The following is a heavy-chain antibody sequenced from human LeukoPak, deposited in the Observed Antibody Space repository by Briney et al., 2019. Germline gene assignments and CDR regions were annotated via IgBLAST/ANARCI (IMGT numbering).Heavy chain of an antibody. J-gene: IGHJ3*01. D-gene: IGHD6-6*01. Sequence: GGSLRLSCAVSGLTFSGFWMSWSRQAPGKGLEWVASINSDGSEGYYADVVKGRFTISRDNAKNSLYLRINSLRAEDTAVYYCARSSYSSSSSVWGQGTMVTVSS. CDR2: INSDGSEG. CDR3: ARSSYSSSSSV. V-gene: IGHV3-7*03. CDR1: GLTFSGFW.